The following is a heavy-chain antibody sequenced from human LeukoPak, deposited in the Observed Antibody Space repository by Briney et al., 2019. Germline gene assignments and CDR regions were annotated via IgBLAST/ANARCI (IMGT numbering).Heavy chain of an antibody. D-gene: IGHD2-15*01. J-gene: IGHJ4*02. CDR3: ASKGKASVAATY. CDR2: IYYSGNA. Sequence: SETLSLTCTVSGGSLSSYYWSWIRQPPGKGLEWIGYIYYSGNADSNPSLKSRVTMSVDTSKNQFSLKLSSVTAADTAVYYCASKGKASVAATYWGQGTLVTVSS. CDR1: GGSLSSYY. V-gene: IGHV4-59*12.